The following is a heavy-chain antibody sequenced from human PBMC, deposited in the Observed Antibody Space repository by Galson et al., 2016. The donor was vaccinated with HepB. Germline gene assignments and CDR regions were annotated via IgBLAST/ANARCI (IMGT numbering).Heavy chain of an antibody. CDR3: VKGRGWGYTSNAFDI. CDR1: GFTFSSCA. V-gene: IGHV3-64D*06. CDR2: ISDNGGST. Sequence: SLRLSCAASGFTFSSCAMHWVRQAPGKGLESVSAISDNGGSTYYADSVKGRFTISRDNPKNTLYLRMSSLRAEDTAVYYCVKGRGWGYTSNAFDIWGQGTMVTVSS. J-gene: IGHJ3*02. D-gene: IGHD1-1*01.